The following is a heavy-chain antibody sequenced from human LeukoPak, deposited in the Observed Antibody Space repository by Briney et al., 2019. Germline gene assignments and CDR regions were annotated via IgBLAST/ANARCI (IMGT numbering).Heavy chain of an antibody. V-gene: IGHV3-9*01. CDR3: AKGIAVGGYNYGYGAIDY. CDR2: ISWNSGSI. D-gene: IGHD5-18*01. CDR1: GFTFDDYA. J-gene: IGHJ4*02. Sequence: GRSLRLSCAASGFTFDDYAMHWVRQAPGKGLEWVSGISWNSGSIAYADSVKGRFTISRDNAKNSLYLQMNSLRAEDTALYYCAKGIAVGGYNYGYGAIDYWGQGTLVTVSS.